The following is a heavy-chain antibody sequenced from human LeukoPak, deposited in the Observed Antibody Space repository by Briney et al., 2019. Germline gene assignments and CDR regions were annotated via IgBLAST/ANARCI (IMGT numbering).Heavy chain of an antibody. CDR2: INPSGGST. CDR3: ARRGSSSWYEVSYYYYGMDV. V-gene: IGHV1-46*01. J-gene: IGHJ6*02. CDR1: GYTFTSYY. Sequence: ASVKVSCKASGYTFTSYYMHWVRQAPGQGLEWMGIINPSGGSTSYAQKFQGRVTMTRDTSTSTVYMELSSLRSEDTAVYYCARRGSSSWYEVSYYYYGMDVWGQGTTVTVSS. D-gene: IGHD6-13*01.